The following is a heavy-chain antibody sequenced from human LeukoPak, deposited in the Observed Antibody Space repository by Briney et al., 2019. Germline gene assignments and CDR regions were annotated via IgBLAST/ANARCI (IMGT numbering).Heavy chain of an antibody. V-gene: IGHV3-33*01. D-gene: IGHD6-19*01. CDR2: IWYDGSNK. J-gene: IGHJ4*02. CDR1: GFTFSSYG. Sequence: GGSLRLCCAASGFTFSSYGMHWVRQATGKGLEWVAVIWYDGSNKYYADSVKGRFTISRDNSKNTLYLQMNSLRAEDTAVYYCARPAVAGIYYFDYWGQGTLVTVSS. CDR3: ARPAVAGIYYFDY.